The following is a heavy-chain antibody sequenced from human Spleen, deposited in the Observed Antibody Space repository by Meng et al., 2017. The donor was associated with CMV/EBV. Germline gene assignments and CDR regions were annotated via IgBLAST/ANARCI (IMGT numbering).Heavy chain of an antibody. Sequence: GESLKISCAASGFTYSNYAMSWVRQAPGKGLEWVSSISGSGGSRYYADSVKGRFTISRDNSKNTLYLQMNSLRAEDTAVYYCARDRGGAAGLIAYWGQGTLVTVSS. J-gene: IGHJ4*02. CDR3: ARDRGGAAGLIAY. CDR2: ISGSGGSR. D-gene: IGHD3-10*01. V-gene: IGHV3-23*01. CDR1: GFTYSNYA.